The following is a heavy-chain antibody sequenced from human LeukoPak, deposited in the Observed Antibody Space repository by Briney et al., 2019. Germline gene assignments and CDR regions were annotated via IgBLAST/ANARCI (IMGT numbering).Heavy chain of an antibody. CDR3: ARALGITGTTCYFDY. CDR2: ISAYNGNT. V-gene: IGHV1-18*01. CDR1: GYTFTSYG. D-gene: IGHD1-20*01. J-gene: IGHJ4*02. Sequence: GASVKVSFKASGYTFTSYGISWVRQAPGQGLEWMGWISAYNGNTNYAQKLQGRATMTTDTSTSTAYMELRSLRSDDTAVYYCARALGITGTTCYFDYWGQGTLVTVSS.